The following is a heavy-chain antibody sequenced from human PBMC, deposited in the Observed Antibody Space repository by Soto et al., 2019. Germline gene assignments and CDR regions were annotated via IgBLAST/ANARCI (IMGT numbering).Heavy chain of an antibody. D-gene: IGHD3-10*01. CDR3: AREVQILGELYNWFDP. J-gene: IGHJ5*02. Sequence: ASVKVSCKASGYTFTSYGISWVRQAPGQGLEWMGWISAYNGNTNYAQKLQGRVTMTTDTSTSTAYMELRSLRSDDTAVYYCAREVQILGELYNWFDPWGQGTLVTVSS. CDR1: GYTFTSYG. CDR2: ISAYNGNT. V-gene: IGHV1-18*04.